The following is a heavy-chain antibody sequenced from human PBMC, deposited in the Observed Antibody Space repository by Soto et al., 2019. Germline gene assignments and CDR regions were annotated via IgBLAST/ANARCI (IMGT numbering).Heavy chain of an antibody. V-gene: IGHV4-31*03. CDR1: GGSISSGGYY. J-gene: IGHJ4*02. D-gene: IGHD1-26*01. CDR3: ARASYVGYYFDY. CDR2: IYYSGST. Sequence: QVQLQESDPGLVKPSQTLSLTCTVSGGSISSGGYYWSWIRQHPGKGLEWIGYIYYSGSTYYNPSLKSRVTISVDTSKNQFSLKLSSVTAADTAVYYCARASYVGYYFDYWGQGTLVTVSS.